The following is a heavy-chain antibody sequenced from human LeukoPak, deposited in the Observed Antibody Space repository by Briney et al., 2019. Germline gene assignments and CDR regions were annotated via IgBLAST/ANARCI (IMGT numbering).Heavy chain of an antibody. D-gene: IGHD5-12*01. V-gene: IGHV3-7*01. CDR3: VRDGGVSGYDLLDY. CDR2: INQDGSEE. CDR1: GFTFSIYW. J-gene: IGHJ4*02. Sequence: GGSLSLSCAASGFTFSIYWMTWVRQAPGKGLKWLANINQDGSEEHYMDSVKARFTISRDNAKNSLSLQMNSLRAEDTAVYYCVRDGGVSGYDLLDYWGQGTLVTVSS.